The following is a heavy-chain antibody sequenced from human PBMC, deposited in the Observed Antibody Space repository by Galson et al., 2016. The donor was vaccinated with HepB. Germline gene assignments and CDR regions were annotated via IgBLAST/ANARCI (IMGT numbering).Heavy chain of an antibody. CDR3: AHRRATDHVDYWSWGMDG. CDR1: GFSLSTSGVG. D-gene: IGHD4-17*01. J-gene: IGHJ6*02. V-gene: IGHV2-5*02. Sequence: PALVKPTQTLTLTCTFSGFSLSTSGVGVGWIRQPPGKALEWLALIYWDDDKRYSPSLKSRLTITKDTSKNQVVLTITNMDPVDTATYYFAHRRATDHVDYWSWGMDGGGQGTTVTVSS. CDR2: IYWDDDK.